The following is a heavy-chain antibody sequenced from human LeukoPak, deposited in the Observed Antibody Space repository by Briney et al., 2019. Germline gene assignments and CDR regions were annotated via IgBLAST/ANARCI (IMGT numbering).Heavy chain of an antibody. V-gene: IGHV1-2*02. CDR3: AREEAVAGTGHYYYYMDV. J-gene: IGHJ6*03. CDR2: INPNSGGT. Sequence: ASVTVSFKASGYTFTVYYMHWVRQAPGQGKEWMGWINPNSGGTNYAQKFQGRVTMTRDTSISTAYMELSRLRSDDTAVYYCAREEAVAGTGHYYYYMDVWGKGTTVTVSS. CDR1: GYTFTVYY. D-gene: IGHD6-19*01.